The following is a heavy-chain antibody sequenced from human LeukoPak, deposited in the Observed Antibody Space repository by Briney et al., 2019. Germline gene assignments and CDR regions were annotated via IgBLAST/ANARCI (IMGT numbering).Heavy chain of an antibody. CDR3: ARQWPNWFDP. CDR1: GGSISSGGYS. CDR2: IYHSGST. V-gene: IGHV4-30-2*05. D-gene: IGHD2-8*01. J-gene: IGHJ5*02. Sequence: SETLSLTCAVSGGSISSGGYSWSWIRQPPGKGLEWIGYIYHSGSTYYNPSLKSRVTISVDTSKNQFSLKLSSVTAADTAVYYCARQWPNWFDPWGQGTLVTVSS.